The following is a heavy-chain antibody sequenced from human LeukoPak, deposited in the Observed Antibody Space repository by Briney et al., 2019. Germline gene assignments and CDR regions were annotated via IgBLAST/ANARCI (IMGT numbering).Heavy chain of an antibody. CDR2: ISAYNGNT. D-gene: IGHD1-26*01. CDR1: GYTFASYG. CDR3: ARLYSGSYECYYYYYMDV. J-gene: IGHJ6*03. Sequence: ASVKVSCKASGYTFASYGISWVRQAPGQGLEWMGWISAYNGNTNYAQKLQGRVTMTTDTSTSTAYMELRSLRSDDTAVYYCARLYSGSYECYYYYYMDVWGKGTTVTVSS. V-gene: IGHV1-18*01.